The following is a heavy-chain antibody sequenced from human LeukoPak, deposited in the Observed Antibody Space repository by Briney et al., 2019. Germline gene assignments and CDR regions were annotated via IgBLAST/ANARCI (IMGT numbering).Heavy chain of an antibody. CDR3: AKDMVRGVIIGANYYYYYYMDV. CDR2: ISWNSGSI. CDR1: GFTFSSYC. D-gene: IGHD3-10*01. J-gene: IGHJ6*03. V-gene: IGHV3-9*01. Sequence: GGSLRLSCAASGFTFSSYCMSWVRQAPGKGLEWVSGISWNSGSIGYADSVKGRFTISRDNAKNSLYLQMNSLRAEDTALYYCAKDMVRGVIIGANYYYYYYMDVWGKGTTVTISS.